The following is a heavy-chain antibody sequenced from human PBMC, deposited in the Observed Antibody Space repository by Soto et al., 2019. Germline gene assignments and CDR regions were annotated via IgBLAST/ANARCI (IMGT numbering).Heavy chain of an antibody. J-gene: IGHJ4*02. CDR3: ARGIFGSGTANDY. CDR2: INGDGSGT. CDR1: GFTFSGSW. D-gene: IGHD3-10*01. V-gene: IGHV3-74*01. Sequence: EVQLVESGGGLVQPGGSLRLSCAASGFTFSGSWMHWVRQAPGKGLVWVSRINGDGSGTSYADFVKGRFTISRDNAKNTLCLQMNGLRAEDTAVYYCARGIFGSGTANDYWGQGTLFTVSA.